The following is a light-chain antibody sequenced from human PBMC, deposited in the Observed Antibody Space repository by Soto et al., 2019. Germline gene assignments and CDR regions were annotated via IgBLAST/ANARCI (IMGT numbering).Light chain of an antibody. CDR3: QQYGSSGT. CDR2: GAS. J-gene: IGKJ1*01. Sequence: EIVLTQSPGTLSLSPGERATLSCRASQSVSNNYLAWYQHKPGQAPRLLIYGASNRATGIPDRFSGSGSGTDFTLTISRLEPEDFAVYYCQQYGSSGTFGQGTKVDI. CDR1: QSVSNNY. V-gene: IGKV3-20*01.